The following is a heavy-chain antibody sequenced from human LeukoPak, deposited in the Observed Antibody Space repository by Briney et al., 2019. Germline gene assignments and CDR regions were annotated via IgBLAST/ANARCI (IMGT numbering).Heavy chain of an antibody. Sequence: AASVKVSCKASGYTFTSYVISWVRQAPGQGLEWMGWISAYNGNTNYAQKLQGRVTMTTDTSTSTAYMELRSLRSDDTAVYYCARFVRGVIDYWGQGTLVAVSS. D-gene: IGHD3-10*02. V-gene: IGHV1-18*01. CDR1: GYTFTSYV. CDR3: ARFVRGVIDY. CDR2: ISAYNGNT. J-gene: IGHJ4*02.